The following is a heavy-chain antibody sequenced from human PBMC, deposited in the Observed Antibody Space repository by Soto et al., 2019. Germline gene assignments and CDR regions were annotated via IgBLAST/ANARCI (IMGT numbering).Heavy chain of an antibody. J-gene: IGHJ6*02. CDR3: VRMNADSYQFYYAMDV. Sequence: SGPTLVNRTETLALTCTVSGFSLSTGRMGVSWIRQPPGKALEGLAHIFSDNERSYSTSMQGRLTISKDPPGSQVVLSMTNSDPVDTGTYYCVRMNADSYQFYYAMDVWGQGTTVTVSS. V-gene: IGHV2-26*01. CDR1: GFSLSTGRMG. D-gene: IGHD4-17*01. CDR2: IFSDNER.